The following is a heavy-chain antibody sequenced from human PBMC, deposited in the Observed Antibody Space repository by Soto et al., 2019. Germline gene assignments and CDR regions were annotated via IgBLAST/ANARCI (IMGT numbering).Heavy chain of an antibody. CDR1: GFTFSSYA. D-gene: IGHD2-15*01. V-gene: IGHV3-23*01. Sequence: RLSCAASGFTFSSYAMSWVRQAPGKGLEWVSAISGSGGSTYYADSVKGRFTISRDNSKNTLYLQMNSLRAEDTAVYYCAKDQYCSGGSCYYYWGQGTLVTVSS. CDR3: AKDQYCSGGSCYYY. J-gene: IGHJ4*02. CDR2: ISGSGGST.